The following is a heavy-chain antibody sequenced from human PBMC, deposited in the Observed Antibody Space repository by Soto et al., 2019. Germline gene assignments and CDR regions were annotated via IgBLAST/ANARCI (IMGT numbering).Heavy chain of an antibody. V-gene: IGHV1-2*04. CDR1: GYTYTDYY. CDR2: INPQSGGT. Sequence: QVQLVQSGAEVKNPGASVKVSCRTSGYTYTDYYLHWVRQAPGQGLEWKGWINPQSGGTNYAQRFRDWVTLTRDSCISTAYMELSRLRADSTAVYYCARVPNFFEYSCPPPAYHFAYWGQGTLVTVSS. J-gene: IGHJ4*02. CDR3: ARVPNFFEYSCPPPAYHFAY. D-gene: IGHD6-6*01.